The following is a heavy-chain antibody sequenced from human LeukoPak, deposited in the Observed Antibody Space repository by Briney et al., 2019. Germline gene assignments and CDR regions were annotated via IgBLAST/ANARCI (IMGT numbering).Heavy chain of an antibody. CDR3: ARGFAGATVTTFDY. J-gene: IGHJ4*02. CDR1: GGSISSGGYS. V-gene: IGHV4-30-2*01. Sequence: PSQTLSLTCAVSGGSISSGGYSWSWIRQPPGKGLEWIGYIYHSGSTYYNPSLKSRVTISVDRSKNQFSLKLSSVTAAVTAVYYCARGFAGATVTTFDYWGQGTLVTVSS. CDR2: IYHSGST. D-gene: IGHD4-17*01.